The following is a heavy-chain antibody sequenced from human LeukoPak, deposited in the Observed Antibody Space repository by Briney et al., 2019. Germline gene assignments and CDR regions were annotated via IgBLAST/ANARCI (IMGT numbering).Heavy chain of an antibody. D-gene: IGHD2-8*01. CDR1: GFSFSRYT. Sequence: GGSLRLSCATSGFSFSRYTMNWVRQAPGKGLEWVSSISNTAGYIYYADSVKGRFTISRDNAKNSLFLQMNSLRAEDTAVYYCARVVWDYYYYGMDVWGQGTTVTVSS. CDR2: ISNTAGYI. V-gene: IGHV3-21*01. CDR3: ARVVWDYYYYGMDV. J-gene: IGHJ6*02.